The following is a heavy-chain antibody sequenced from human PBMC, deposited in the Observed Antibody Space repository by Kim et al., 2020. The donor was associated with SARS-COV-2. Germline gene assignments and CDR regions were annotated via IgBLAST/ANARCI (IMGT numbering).Heavy chain of an antibody. V-gene: IGHV1-3*01. CDR3: ARDDYYDSSDSYYYYGMDV. J-gene: IGHJ6*02. CDR1: GYTFTSYA. D-gene: IGHD3-22*01. CDR2: INAGNGNT. Sequence: ASVKVSCKASGYTFTSYAMHWVRQAPGQRLEWMGWINAGNGNTKYSQKFQGRVTITRDTSASTAYMELSSLRSEDTAVYYCARDDYYDSSDSYYYYGMDVWGQGTTVTVSS.